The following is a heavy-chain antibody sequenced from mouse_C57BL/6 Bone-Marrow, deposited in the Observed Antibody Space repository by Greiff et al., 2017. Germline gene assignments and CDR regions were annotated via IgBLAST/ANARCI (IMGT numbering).Heavy chain of an antibody. CDR1: GYAFSSHW. Sequence: VKLMESGAELVKPGASVKISCKASGYAFSSHWMNWVKQRPGRGLEWIGQIFPGDGDTNYNGKFKGKATLTADKSSSTAYMQLSSLTSEDSAVYFCARGAYWGQGTLVTVSA. CDR3: ARGAY. CDR2: IFPGDGDT. J-gene: IGHJ3*01. V-gene: IGHV1-80*01.